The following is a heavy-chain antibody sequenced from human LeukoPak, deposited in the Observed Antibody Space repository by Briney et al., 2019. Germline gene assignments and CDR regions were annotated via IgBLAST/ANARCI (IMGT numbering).Heavy chain of an antibody. CDR2: ISYDGSIK. Sequence: GGSLRLSCAASGFTFSNYAMHWIRQAPGKGLEWVAVISYDGSIKYYADSVKGRFTISRDNAKNSLYLQMNSLRAEDTAVYYCASLDSGYGADYRGQGTLVTVSS. J-gene: IGHJ4*02. D-gene: IGHD5-12*01. CDR1: GFTFSNYA. CDR3: ASLDSGYGADY. V-gene: IGHV3-30-3*01.